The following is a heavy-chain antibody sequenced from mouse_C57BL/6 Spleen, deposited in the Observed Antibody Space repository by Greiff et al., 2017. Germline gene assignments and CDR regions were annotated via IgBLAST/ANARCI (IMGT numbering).Heavy chain of an antibody. D-gene: IGHD2-3*01. CDR3: ARGEIYDGYYGYAMDY. J-gene: IGHJ4*01. CDR2: IYPGSGST. CDR1: GYTFTSYW. Sequence: QVHVKQSGAELVKPGASVKMSCKASGYTFTSYWITWVKQRPGQGLEWIGDIYPGSGSTNYNEKFKSKATLTVDTSSSTAYMQLSSLTSEDSAVYYCARGEIYDGYYGYAMDYWGQGTSVTVSS. V-gene: IGHV1-55*01.